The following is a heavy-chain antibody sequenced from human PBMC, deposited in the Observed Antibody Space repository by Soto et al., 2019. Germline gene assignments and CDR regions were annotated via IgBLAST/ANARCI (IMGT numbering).Heavy chain of an antibody. D-gene: IGHD3-3*01. CDR2: IYHSGST. J-gene: IGHJ5*02. V-gene: IGHV4-38-2*02. CDR1: GYSISSGYY. CDR3: AREKTIFGVVIPNCFAP. Sequence: PSETLSLTCAVSGYSISSGYYWGWIRQPPGKGLEWIGSIYHSGSTYYNPSLKSRVTISVDTSKNQFSLKLSSVTAADTAVYYCAREKTIFGVVIPNCFAPWGQGTLVTASS.